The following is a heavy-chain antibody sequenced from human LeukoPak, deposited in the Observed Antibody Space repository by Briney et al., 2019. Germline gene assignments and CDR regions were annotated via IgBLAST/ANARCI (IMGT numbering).Heavy chain of an antibody. Sequence: SETLSLTCTVSGGSISRNYWNWIRQPPGEGLEWIGYIYDNGSAKYNPSLKSRVTISVDMSRKQFSLKLSSVTAADTAVYYCARRGSGWFYLDYWGQGTLVTVSS. CDR3: ARRGSGWFYLDY. D-gene: IGHD6-19*01. J-gene: IGHJ4*02. CDR2: IYDNGSA. CDR1: GGSISRNY. V-gene: IGHV4-59*08.